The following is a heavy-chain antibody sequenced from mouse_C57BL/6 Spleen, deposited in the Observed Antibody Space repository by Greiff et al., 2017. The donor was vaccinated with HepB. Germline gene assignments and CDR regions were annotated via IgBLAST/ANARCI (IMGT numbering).Heavy chain of an antibody. D-gene: IGHD4-1*01. J-gene: IGHJ4*01. CDR3: ARTGNWEGFYAMDY. CDR2: INPINFFT. CDR1: FYTFTIYF. V-gene: IGHV1-53*01. Sequence: SFNLSFNSSFYTFTIYFIHFFNHIPLQFLEWIGNINPINFFTNYNEKFKSKATLTVDKSSSTAYMQLSSLTSEDSAVYYCARTGNWEGFYAMDYWGQGTSVTVSS.